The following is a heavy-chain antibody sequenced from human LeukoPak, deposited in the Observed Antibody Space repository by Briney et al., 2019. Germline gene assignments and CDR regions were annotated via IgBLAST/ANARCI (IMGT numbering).Heavy chain of an antibody. CDR2: ISTSSTYI. D-gene: IGHD2-21*02. V-gene: IGHV3-21*06. Sequence: GGSLRLSCVGSGFTFGINGMNWVRQAPGKGLEWVSFISTSSTYIKYADSLKGRFTVSRDNVKSSLYLQMSSLTAEDTAVYYCARGRCSNSDCPFDYWGQGTLVTVSS. J-gene: IGHJ4*02. CDR1: GFTFGING. CDR3: ARGRCSNSDCPFDY.